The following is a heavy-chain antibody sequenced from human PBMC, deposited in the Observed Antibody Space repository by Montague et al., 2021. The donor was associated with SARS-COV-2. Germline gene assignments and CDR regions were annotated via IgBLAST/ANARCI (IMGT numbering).Heavy chain of an antibody. CDR1: GDSVSSYSAA. D-gene: IGHD3-22*01. CDR2: TYYRSKWYN. CDR3: VRGVYYDGSGYYSFDY. V-gene: IGHV6-1*01. Sequence: CAISGDSVSSYSAAWNWIRQSPSIGREWLGRTYYRSKWYNDYALXVKSRITINPDTSKNHFSLQLNSVTPEDTAIYYCVRGVYYDGSGYYSFDYWGQGTLVTVSS. J-gene: IGHJ4*02.